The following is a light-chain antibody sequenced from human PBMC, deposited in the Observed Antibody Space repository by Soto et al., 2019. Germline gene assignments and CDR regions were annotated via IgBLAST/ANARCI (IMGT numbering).Light chain of an antibody. CDR3: NSYTSSSTRV. J-gene: IGLJ2*01. Sequence: QSVLTQPASVSGSPGQSITISCTGTSSDVGGYNYVSWYQQHPGKGPKLLIYEVNNRPSGVSNRFSGSKSGNTASLTISGLQAEDEADYYCNSYTSSSTRVFGGGTKLTDL. V-gene: IGLV2-14*01. CDR1: SSDVGGYNY. CDR2: EVN.